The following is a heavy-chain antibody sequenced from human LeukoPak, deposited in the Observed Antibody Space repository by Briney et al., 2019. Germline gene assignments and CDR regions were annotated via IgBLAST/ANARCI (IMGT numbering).Heavy chain of an antibody. J-gene: IGHJ4*02. CDR1: GFTFSSYW. V-gene: IGHV3-7*04. D-gene: IGHD5-24*01. Sequence: GGSLRLSCTASGFTFSSYWMNWFRQAPGKGLEWVANIKQDGSEKYYVDSVKGRFTISRDNAKKSLYLQMNSLRAEDTAVYYCARETEMANLDYWGQGTLVTVSS. CDR2: IKQDGSEK. CDR3: ARETEMANLDY.